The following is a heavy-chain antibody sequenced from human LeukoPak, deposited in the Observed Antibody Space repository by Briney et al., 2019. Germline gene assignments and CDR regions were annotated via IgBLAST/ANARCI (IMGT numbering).Heavy chain of an antibody. J-gene: IGHJ4*02. CDR2: IYYSGST. CDR3: ARDYYDSSGYYASFDY. CDR1: GGSISSSSYY. V-gene: IGHV4-39*07. D-gene: IGHD3-22*01. Sequence: TSETLSLTCTVSGGSISSSSYYWGWIRQPPGKGLEWIGSIYYSGSTYYNPSLKSRVTISVDTSKNQFSLKLSSVTAADTAVYYCARDYYDSSGYYASFDYWGQGTLVTVSS.